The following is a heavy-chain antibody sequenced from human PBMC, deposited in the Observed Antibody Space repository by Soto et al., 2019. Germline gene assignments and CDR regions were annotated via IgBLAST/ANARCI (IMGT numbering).Heavy chain of an antibody. Sequence: GESLKISCQGSGYNFTNYWISWVRQMPGKGLEWMGRIDPSDSYTNYSPSFQGHVTISTDRSISTAYLQWRSLKASDTAMYYCARKYSSSQADAFDIWGQGTMVTVSS. D-gene: IGHD6-13*01. J-gene: IGHJ3*02. CDR1: GYNFTNYW. V-gene: IGHV5-10-1*01. CDR3: ARKYSSSQADAFDI. CDR2: IDPSDSYT.